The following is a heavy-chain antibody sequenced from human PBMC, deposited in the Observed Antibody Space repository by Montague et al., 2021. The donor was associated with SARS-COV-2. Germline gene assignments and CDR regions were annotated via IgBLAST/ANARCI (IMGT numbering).Heavy chain of an antibody. D-gene: IGHD6-13*01. CDR2: IYNSGST. CDR3: ARAGRGSSCYEVAFDI. CDR1: GTSISRYS. J-gene: IGHJ3*02. V-gene: IGHV4-59*01. Sequence: SETLSLTCTVSGTSISRYSWTWIRQPPGKGLEWIGYIYNSGSTNYNSSLTSRVTISVDTSKNQFSLKLSSVAAADTAVYYCARAGRGSSCYEVAFDIWGQGTMVTVSS.